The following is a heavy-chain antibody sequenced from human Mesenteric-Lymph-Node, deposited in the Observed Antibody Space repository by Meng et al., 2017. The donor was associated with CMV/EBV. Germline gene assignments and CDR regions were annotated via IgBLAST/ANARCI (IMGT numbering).Heavy chain of an antibody. CDR2: VKSSADGGTI. CDR3: IADVPGLGRYMAQIDY. V-gene: IGHV3-15*01. J-gene: IGHJ4*02. CDR1: AFNTAW. D-gene: IGHD3-16*01. Sequence: AFNTAWMTWLRQAPGMGLEWVGRVKSSADGGTIDYAAAVKGRFIISRDDSKSMLYLQMNSLRIDDTGVYYCIADVPGLGRYMAQIDYWGLGILVTV.